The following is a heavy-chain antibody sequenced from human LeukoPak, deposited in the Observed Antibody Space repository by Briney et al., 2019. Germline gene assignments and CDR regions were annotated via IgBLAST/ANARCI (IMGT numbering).Heavy chain of an antibody. Sequence: ASVKVSCQVSIYTLTRPYMLWVRQPPAQGFEWMGWINPNSGGTDYAQKFQGRVTMTRDTSISTAYMELSRLRSDDTAVYYCARDGLWFGELLPDYWGQGTLVTVSS. CDR1: IYTLTRPY. D-gene: IGHD3-10*01. J-gene: IGHJ4*02. CDR2: INPNSGGT. V-gene: IGHV1-2*02. CDR3: ARDGLWFGELLPDY.